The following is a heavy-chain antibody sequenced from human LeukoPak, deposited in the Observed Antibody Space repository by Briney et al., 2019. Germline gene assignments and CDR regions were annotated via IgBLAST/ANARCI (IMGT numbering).Heavy chain of an antibody. CDR1: GLTVRNNY. CDR3: ARDLGYSGYDSRAFDI. J-gene: IGHJ3*02. CDR2: IYSDGST. V-gene: IGHV3-53*01. Sequence: GGSLRLSCAASGLTVRNNYMSWVRQSPGKGLEWVSVIYSDGSTYYEDSVKGRFTISRDNSKNTLYLQMNSLRAEDTAVYYCARDLGYSGYDSRAFDIWGQGTMVTVSS. D-gene: IGHD5-12*01.